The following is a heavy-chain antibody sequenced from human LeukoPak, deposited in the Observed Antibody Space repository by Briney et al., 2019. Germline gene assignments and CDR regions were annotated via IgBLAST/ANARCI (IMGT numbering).Heavy chain of an antibody. J-gene: IGHJ4*02. CDR2: INYSGST. D-gene: IGHD3-10*01. CDR3: ASNAGSGRYRYSDC. Sequence: PSETLSLTCAVYGGSFSGYYWSWIRQPPGKGLVWIEEINYSGSTNYNPALKSRVTISVDMSKNQSSLKLSSVTAADTAVYYCASNAGSGRYRYSDCWGQGTLVTVSS. CDR1: GGSFSGYY. V-gene: IGHV4-34*01.